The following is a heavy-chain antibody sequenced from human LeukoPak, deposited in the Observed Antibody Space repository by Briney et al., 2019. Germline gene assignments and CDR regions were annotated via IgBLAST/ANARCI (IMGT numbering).Heavy chain of an antibody. CDR3: ARGLLLRGNDY. D-gene: IGHD1-26*01. Sequence: NPSETLSLTCAVYGGSFSGYYWSWIRQPPGKGLEWIGEINHSGSTNYNPSLKSRVTISVGTSKNQFSLKLSSVTAADTAVYYCARGLLLRGNDYWGQGTLVTVSS. CDR2: INHSGST. V-gene: IGHV4-34*01. J-gene: IGHJ4*02. CDR1: GGSFSGYY.